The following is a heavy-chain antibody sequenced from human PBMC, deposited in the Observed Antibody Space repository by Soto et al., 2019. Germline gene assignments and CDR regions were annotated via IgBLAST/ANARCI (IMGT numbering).Heavy chain of an antibody. CDR1: GYTFTGYY. V-gene: IGHV1-2*04. Sequence: ASVKVSCKASGYTFTGYYMHWVRQAPGQGLEWMGWINPNSGGTNYAQKFQGWVTMTRDTSISTAYMELSRLRSDDTAVYYCARGSSSYYYYYGMDVWGQGTTVTVSS. D-gene: IGHD6-6*01. CDR2: INPNSGGT. J-gene: IGHJ6*02. CDR3: ARGSSSYYYYYGMDV.